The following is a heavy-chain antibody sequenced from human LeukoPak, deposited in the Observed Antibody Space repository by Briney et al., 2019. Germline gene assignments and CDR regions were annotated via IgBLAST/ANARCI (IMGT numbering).Heavy chain of an antibody. Sequence: SETLSLTCTVSGGSISSDSDYWGWIRQPPGKGRGWIGRIYDSGDTYYNPSRTSRVTISVDTSKNHFSLTLSSVTAADTAVYYCARTSSTCSPRGAFEIWGQGTMVTVSS. CDR1: GGSISSDSDY. D-gene: IGHD2-2*01. V-gene: IGHV4-39*02. CDR2: IYDSGDT. CDR3: ARTSSTCSPRGAFEI. J-gene: IGHJ3*02.